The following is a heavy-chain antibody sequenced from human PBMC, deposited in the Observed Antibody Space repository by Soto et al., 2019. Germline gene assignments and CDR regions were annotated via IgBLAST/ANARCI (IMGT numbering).Heavy chain of an antibody. V-gene: IGHV3-23*01. CDR2: ISGSGGST. J-gene: IGHJ3*01. CDR1: GFTFSSYA. CDR3: AKNDVVTPAVEAFDL. Sequence: EVQLLESGGGLVQPGGSLRLSCAASGFTFSSYAMSWVRQAPGKGLEWVSAISGSGGSTYYADSVKGRFTISRDNSKNTLYLQMTSLRAEDTAVYYCAKNDVVTPAVEAFDLWGQGTMVTVSS. D-gene: IGHD1-1*01.